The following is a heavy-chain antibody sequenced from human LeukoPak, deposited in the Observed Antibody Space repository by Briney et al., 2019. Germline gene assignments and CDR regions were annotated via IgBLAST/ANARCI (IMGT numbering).Heavy chain of an antibody. CDR2: SNHSGSS. D-gene: IGHD2-2*01. J-gene: IGHJ4*02. Sequence: SETMSLTCAVYGGSFSGYYWSWIRQPPGKGLEWIGESNHSGSSNYNPSLKSRVTIPVDTSKNQFSLKLSSVTAADTAVYYCARLDVVVPAAAFDYWGQGTLVTVSS. CDR1: GGSFSGYY. CDR3: ARLDVVVPAAAFDY. V-gene: IGHV4-34*01.